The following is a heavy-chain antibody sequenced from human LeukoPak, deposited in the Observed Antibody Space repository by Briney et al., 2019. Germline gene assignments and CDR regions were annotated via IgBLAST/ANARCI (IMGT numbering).Heavy chain of an antibody. CDR1: GFTFSSYG. CDR2: ISGSGGST. D-gene: IGHD4-17*01. CDR3: AKPWRQDGDYWSFNY. J-gene: IGHJ4*02. Sequence: GGSLRLSCPASGFTFSSYGMRWLRQAPAKGLEWVSAISGSGGSTYYADSLKGRFTISGDNSKNTLYLQMNSLTADDTAVYFCAKPWRQDGDYWSFNYWGLGTLVTVSS. V-gene: IGHV3-23*01.